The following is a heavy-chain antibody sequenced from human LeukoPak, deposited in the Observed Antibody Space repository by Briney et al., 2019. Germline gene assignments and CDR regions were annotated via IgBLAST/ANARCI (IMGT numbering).Heavy chain of an antibody. CDR2: ITHNGGTQ. D-gene: IGHD1-26*01. CDR1: GFTFGNYA. Sequence: QPGGSLRLPCAASGFTFGNYAIHWVRQVPGEGLEWVAIITHNGGTQYYADSVKGRFTISRDNSQSTVFLQMNSLRPEDTAVYYCARDAQSGAFSDFDYWGQGTLVTVSS. CDR3: ARDAQSGAFSDFDY. J-gene: IGHJ4*02. V-gene: IGHV3-30-3*01.